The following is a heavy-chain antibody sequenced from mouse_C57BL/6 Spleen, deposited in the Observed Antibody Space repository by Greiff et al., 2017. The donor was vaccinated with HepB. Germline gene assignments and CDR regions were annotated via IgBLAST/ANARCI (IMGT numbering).Heavy chain of an antibody. J-gene: IGHJ4*01. D-gene: IGHD1-1*01. CDR2: IDPSDSYT. CDR3: ARRQSYGSSYAYAMDY. CDR1: GYTFTSYW. Sequence: QVQLQQPGAELVKPGASVKLSCKASGYTFTSYWMQWVKQRPGQGLEWIGEIDPSDSYTNYNQKFKGKATLTVDTSSSTAYMQLSSLTSEDSAVYYCARRQSYGSSYAYAMDYWGQGTSVTVSS. V-gene: IGHV1-50*01.